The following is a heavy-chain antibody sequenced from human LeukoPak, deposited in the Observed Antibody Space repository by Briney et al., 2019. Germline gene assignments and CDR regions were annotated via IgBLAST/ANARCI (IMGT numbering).Heavy chain of an antibody. D-gene: IGHD3-9*01. CDR3: ARARHDILTGYYLAEYFQH. CDR1: GYTFTGYY. Sequence: ASVKVSCKASGYTFTGYYMHWVRQAPGQGLGWMGWINPNSGGTNYAQKFQGRVTMTRDTSISTAYMELSRLRSDDTAVYYCARARHDILTGYYLAEYFQHWGQGTLVTVSS. J-gene: IGHJ1*01. CDR2: INPNSGGT. V-gene: IGHV1-2*02.